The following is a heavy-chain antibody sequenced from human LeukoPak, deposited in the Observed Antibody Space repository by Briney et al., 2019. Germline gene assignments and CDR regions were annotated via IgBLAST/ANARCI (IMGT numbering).Heavy chain of an antibody. CDR1: GFTFSSYW. D-gene: IGHD6-13*01. CDR3: ARPPHIAAAGQD. Sequence: GGSLRLSCAASGFTFSSYWMTWVRQAPGKGLEWVANIKRDGSEIYYADSVKGRFTISRDNAKNPLYLQMNSLRVEDTAIYYCARPPHIAAAGQDWGQGTLVTVSS. J-gene: IGHJ4*02. V-gene: IGHV3-7*01. CDR2: IKRDGSEI.